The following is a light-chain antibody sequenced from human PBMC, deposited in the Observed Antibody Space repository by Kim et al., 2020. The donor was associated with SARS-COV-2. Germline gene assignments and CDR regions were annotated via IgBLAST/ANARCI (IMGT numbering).Light chain of an antibody. J-gene: IGLJ3*02. CDR3: NSRDSSGNHLGV. V-gene: IGLV3-19*01. CDR1: LLRRYY. CDR2: GKN. Sequence: WGQTVRITCQGDLLRRYYASWYQQKPGQAPVLVIYGKNNRPSGIPDRFSGSSSGNTASLTITGAQAEDEADYYCNSRDSSGNHLGVFGGGTQLTV.